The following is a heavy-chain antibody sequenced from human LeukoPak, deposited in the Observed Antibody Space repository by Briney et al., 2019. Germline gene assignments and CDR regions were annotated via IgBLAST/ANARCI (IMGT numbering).Heavy chain of an antibody. Sequence: SQTLSLTCTVSGGSISSGDYYWSWIRQPPGKGLEWIGYIYYSGSTYYNPSLKSRVTISVDTSKNQFSLKLSSVTAADTAVYYCAREAVALYSFDYWGQGTLVTVSS. CDR2: IYYSGST. D-gene: IGHD6-19*01. J-gene: IGHJ4*02. CDR3: AREAVALYSFDY. CDR1: GGSISSGDYY. V-gene: IGHV4-30-4*01.